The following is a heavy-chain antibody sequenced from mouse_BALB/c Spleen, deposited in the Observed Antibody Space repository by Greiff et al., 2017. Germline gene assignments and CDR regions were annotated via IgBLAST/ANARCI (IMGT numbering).Heavy chain of an antibody. J-gene: IGHJ4*01. CDR2: ISDGGSYT. D-gene: IGHD1-1*01. CDR3: ARFYYGSSYAMDY. Sequence: DVMLVESGGGLVKPGGSLKLSCAASGFTFSDYYMYWVRQTPEKRLEWVATISDGGSYTYYPDSVKGRFTISRDNAKNNLYLQMSSLKSEDTAMYYCARFYYGSSYAMDYWGQGTSVTVSS. CDR1: GFTFSDYY. V-gene: IGHV5-4*02.